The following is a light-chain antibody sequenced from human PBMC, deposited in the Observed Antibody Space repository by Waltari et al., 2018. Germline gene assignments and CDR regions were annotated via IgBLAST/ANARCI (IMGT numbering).Light chain of an antibody. CDR3: AAWDDSLSGWV. CDR2: RKR. CDR1: SSTLGSNY. J-gene: IGLJ3*02. V-gene: IGLV1-47*01. Sequence: SVLAQPRSVFRTPGQRVTLSCSGLSSTLGSNYVHSYQHLPGTDTKLHIYRKRQRPSGVPDQFSGSKSRTSASLAISGLRYEDESDYYCAAWDDSLSGWVFVGGPKLPVL.